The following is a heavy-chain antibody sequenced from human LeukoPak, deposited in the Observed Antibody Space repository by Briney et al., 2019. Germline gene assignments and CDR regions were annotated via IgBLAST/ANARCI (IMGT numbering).Heavy chain of an antibody. D-gene: IGHD3-10*01. V-gene: IGHV1-69*13. Sequence: SVKVSCKASGGTFSSYAISWVRQAPGQGLEWMGGIIPIFGTANYAQKFQGRVTITADESTSTAYMELSSLRSEDTAVYYCARDRMVRGVIPKGHYFDYWGQGTLVTVSS. CDR2: IIPIFGTA. CDR3: ARDRMVRGVIPKGHYFDY. J-gene: IGHJ4*02. CDR1: GGTFSSYA.